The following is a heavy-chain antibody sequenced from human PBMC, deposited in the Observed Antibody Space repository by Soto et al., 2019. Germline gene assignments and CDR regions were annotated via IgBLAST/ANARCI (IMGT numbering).Heavy chain of an antibody. V-gene: IGHV3-15*01. Sequence: EVQLVESGGGLVKSGGSLRLSCAASGLTFSNAWMTWVRQAPGKGLEWVGRIKSKTDGGTTDYVAPVKGRFTISRDDSNNTLFLQMYSLKPEDTAVYYCTTSPLSNSLSDHWGQGTLVAVSS. CDR3: TTSPLSNSLSDH. CDR2: IKSKTDGGTT. J-gene: IGHJ4*02. CDR1: GLTFSNAW. D-gene: IGHD2-15*01.